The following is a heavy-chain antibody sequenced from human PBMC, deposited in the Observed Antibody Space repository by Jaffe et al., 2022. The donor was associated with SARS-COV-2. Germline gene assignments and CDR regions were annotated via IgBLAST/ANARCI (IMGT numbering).Heavy chain of an antibody. Sequence: EVQLVQSGAEVKKPGESLKISCKGSGYSFTSYWIGWVRQMPGKGLEWMGIIYPGDSDTRYSPSFQGQVTISADKSISTAYLQWSSLKASDTAMYYCARWARRSYYDSTGYHFDYWGQGTLVTVSS. CDR1: GYSFTSYW. D-gene: IGHD3-22*01. V-gene: IGHV5-51*01. CDR2: IYPGDSDT. CDR3: ARWARRSYYDSTGYHFDY. J-gene: IGHJ4*02.